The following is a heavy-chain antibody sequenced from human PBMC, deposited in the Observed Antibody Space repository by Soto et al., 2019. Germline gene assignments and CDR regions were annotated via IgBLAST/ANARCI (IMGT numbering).Heavy chain of an antibody. CDR2: IYSDGST. CDR1: TFTVSSNY. CDR3: ARDQAYYFDY. Sequence: GGSLRLSCAASTFTVSSNYMSWVRQAPGKGLEWVSVIYSDGSTYYADSVKGKFTISRDNSKNTLYLQMNSLRAEDTAVYYCARDQAYYFDYWGQGTLVTVSS. J-gene: IGHJ4*02. V-gene: IGHV3-66*01.